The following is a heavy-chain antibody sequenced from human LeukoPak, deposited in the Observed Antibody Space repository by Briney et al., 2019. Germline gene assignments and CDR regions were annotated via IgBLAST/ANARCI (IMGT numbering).Heavy chain of an antibody. CDR2: ISAYNGNT. D-gene: IGHD3-10*01. CDR3: ARVLRGYYGSGTTGWFDP. CDR1: GYTFTSYG. J-gene: IGHJ5*02. Sequence: GASVKVSCKASGYTFTSYGIGWVRQAPGQGLEWMGWISAYNGNTNYAQKLQGRVTMTTDTSTSTAYMELRSLRSDDTAVYYCARVLRGYYGSGTTGWFDPWGQGTLVTVSS. V-gene: IGHV1-18*01.